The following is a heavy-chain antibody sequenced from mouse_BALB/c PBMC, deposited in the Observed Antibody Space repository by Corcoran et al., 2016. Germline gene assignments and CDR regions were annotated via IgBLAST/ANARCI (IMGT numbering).Heavy chain of an antibody. CDR3: GYYAMDY. V-gene: IGHV1S136*01. CDR2: INPYNDGT. J-gene: IGHJ4*01. Sequence: EVQLQQSGPELVKPGASVKMFCKASGYTFTSYVMHWVKQKPGQGLEWIGYINPYNDGTKYNEKFKGKATLTSAKSYSTAYMELSSLTSEDSAVYYCGYYAMDYWGQGTSVTVSS. CDR1: GYTFTSYV.